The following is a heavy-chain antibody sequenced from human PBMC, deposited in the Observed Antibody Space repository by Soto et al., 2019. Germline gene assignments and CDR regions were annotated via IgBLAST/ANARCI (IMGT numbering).Heavy chain of an antibody. J-gene: IGHJ6*03. CDR1: GGSFSGYY. Sequence: SETLSLTCAVYGGSFSGYYWSWIRQPPGKGLEWIGEINHSGSTNYNPSLKSRVTISVDTSKNQFSLKLSSVTAADTAVYYCAREVVPAAPPPINDYYYYYYMDVWGKGTTVTVSS. CDR2: INHSGST. V-gene: IGHV4-34*01. D-gene: IGHD2-2*01. CDR3: AREVVPAAPPPINDYYYYYYMDV.